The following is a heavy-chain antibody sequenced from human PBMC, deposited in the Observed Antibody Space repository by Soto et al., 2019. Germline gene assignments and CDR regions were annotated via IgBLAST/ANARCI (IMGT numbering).Heavy chain of an antibody. CDR2: IYHSGST. CDR1: GGSISSSNW. CDR3: ARTPYGAAAGTGWFDP. D-gene: IGHD6-13*01. Sequence: SETLSLTCTVSGGSISSSNWWSWVRQPPGKGLEWIGEIYHSGSTNYNPSLKSRVTISVDKSKNQFSLKLSSVTAADTAVYYCARTPYGAAAGTGWFDPWGQGTLVT. V-gene: IGHV4-4*02. J-gene: IGHJ5*02.